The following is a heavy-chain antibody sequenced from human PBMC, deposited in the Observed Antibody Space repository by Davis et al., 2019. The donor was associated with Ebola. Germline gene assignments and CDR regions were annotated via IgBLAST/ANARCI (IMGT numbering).Heavy chain of an antibody. CDR3: ARGYDFWSV. CDR1: GGSINNYF. CDR2: IHYLGNT. D-gene: IGHD3-3*01. Sequence: SETLSLTCTVSGGSINNYFWRWIRQPPGKGLEWIGNIHYLGNTNYNPSLKSRVTMSVDTSKNQFSLKLSSVTAADTAVYYCARGYDFWSVWGQGTLVTVSS. V-gene: IGHV4-59*01. J-gene: IGHJ4*02.